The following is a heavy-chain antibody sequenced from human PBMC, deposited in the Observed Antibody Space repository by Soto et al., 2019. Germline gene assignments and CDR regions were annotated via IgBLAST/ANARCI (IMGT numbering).Heavy chain of an antibody. Sequence: KDSGTLSLTCDVCGETIRTGVYTGAWIRQPPGKALEWIGHTYHSGSTYYNPSLKSRVTISVDRSKNQFSLKLSSVTAACPACYTCASSETMVRGVITSDNWSDPGGQGTLVPVSP. CDR2: TYHSGST. D-gene: IGHD3-10*01. CDR1: GETIRTGVYT. CDR3: ASSETMVRGVITSDNWSDP. V-gene: IGHV4-30-2*01. J-gene: IGHJ5*02.